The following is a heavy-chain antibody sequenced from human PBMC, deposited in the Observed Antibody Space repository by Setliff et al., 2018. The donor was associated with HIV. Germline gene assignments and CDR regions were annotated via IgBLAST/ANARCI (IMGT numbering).Heavy chain of an antibody. Sequence: SETLSLTCTVSGGSISSPTYYWGWIRQPPGKGLEWIVTVYSSRSTYYNPSLRSRVTLSVDTSKNQFSLRLSSVTAVDTAVYFCARRAQDSWSLDLWGRGTLVTVSS. CDR2: VYSSRST. CDR3: ARRAQDSWSLDL. CDR1: GGSISSPTYY. V-gene: IGHV4-39*01. D-gene: IGHD1-1*01. J-gene: IGHJ2*01.